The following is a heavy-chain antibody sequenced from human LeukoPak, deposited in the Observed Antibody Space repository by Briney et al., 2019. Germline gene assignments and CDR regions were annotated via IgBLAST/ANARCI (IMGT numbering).Heavy chain of an antibody. V-gene: IGHV6-1*01. CDR2: TYYRSKWSS. D-gene: IGHD3-22*01. J-gene: IGHJ4*02. CDR3: ARGSTYYDSSGQVPFDY. CDR1: GDSVSSKSAA. Sequence: SQTLSLTCAVSGDSVSSKSAAWNWIRQSPSRGLEWLGRTYYRSKWSSGYAESVKSRITINPDTSKNQFSLQLKSVTPEDTAVYYCARGSTYYDSSGQVPFDYWGQGTLVTVSS.